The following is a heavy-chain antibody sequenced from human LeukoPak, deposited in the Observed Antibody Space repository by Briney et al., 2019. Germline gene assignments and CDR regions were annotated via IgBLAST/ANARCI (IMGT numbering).Heavy chain of an antibody. CDR2: INHSGST. D-gene: IGHD3-22*01. V-gene: IGHV4-34*01. J-gene: IGHJ1*01. CDR1: GGSFSGYY. Sequence: PSETLSLTCAVYGGSFSGYYWSWIRQPPGKGLEWIGEINHSGSTNYNPSLKSRVTISVDTSQNQFSLKLRSVTAADRAVYYCASRYYYDTRGYFLHWGQGTLVTVSS. CDR3: ASRYYYDTRGYFLH.